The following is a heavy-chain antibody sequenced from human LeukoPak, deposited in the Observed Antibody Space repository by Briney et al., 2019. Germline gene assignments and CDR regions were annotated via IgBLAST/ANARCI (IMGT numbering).Heavy chain of an antibody. Sequence: PGGSLRLSCAASGFTFSSYGMHWVRQAPGKGLEWVAVIWYDGSSKYYADSVKGQFTISRDNSKKTLYLQMNGLRAEDTAVYYCARDYCGGDCYVDYWGQGTLVTVSS. V-gene: IGHV3-33*01. J-gene: IGHJ4*02. CDR1: GFTFSSYG. CDR3: ARDYCGGDCYVDY. D-gene: IGHD2-21*02. CDR2: IWYDGSSK.